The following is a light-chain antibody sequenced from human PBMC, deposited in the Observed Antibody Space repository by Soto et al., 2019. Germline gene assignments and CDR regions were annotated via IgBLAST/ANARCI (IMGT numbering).Light chain of an antibody. CDR1: QSISRDH. J-gene: IGKJ3*01. V-gene: IGKV3-20*01. Sequence: EIGLTQSPGSLSLFPGERATLACRARQSISRDHLAWYQQRPGQAPRLLLYGASSRTTGVPDRFSGSGSGTDFTLTISRLEPEDFAVYYCQHYRSAPFTFGPGTKVDIK. CDR3: QHYRSAPFT. CDR2: GAS.